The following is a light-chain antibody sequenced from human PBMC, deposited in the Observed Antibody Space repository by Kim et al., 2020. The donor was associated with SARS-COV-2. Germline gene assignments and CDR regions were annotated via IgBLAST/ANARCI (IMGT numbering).Light chain of an antibody. CDR1: SCNIGAGYD. CDR2: GNS. Sequence: QRVTISCTGSSCNIGAGYDVHWYQQLPGTAPKLLIYGNSNRPSGVPDRVSGSKSGTSASLAITGLQAEDEADYYCQSYDSSLSGYVFGTGTKVTVL. J-gene: IGLJ1*01. V-gene: IGLV1-40*01. CDR3: QSYDSSLSGYV.